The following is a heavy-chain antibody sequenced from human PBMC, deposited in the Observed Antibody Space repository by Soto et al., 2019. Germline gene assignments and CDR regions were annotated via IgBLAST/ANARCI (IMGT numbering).Heavy chain of an antibody. Sequence: GGSLRLSCAASGFTFSSYAMSWVRQAPGKGLEWVSAISGSGGSTYYADSVKGRFTISRDNSKNTLYLQMNSLRAEDTAVYYCARGSVVVVAWTYGMDVWGQGTTVTVSS. D-gene: IGHD2-15*01. J-gene: IGHJ6*02. CDR2: ISGSGGST. V-gene: IGHV3-23*01. CDR3: ARGSVVVVAWTYGMDV. CDR1: GFTFSSYA.